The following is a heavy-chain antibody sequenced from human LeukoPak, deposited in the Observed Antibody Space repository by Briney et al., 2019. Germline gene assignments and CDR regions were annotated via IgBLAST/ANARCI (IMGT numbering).Heavy chain of an antibody. V-gene: IGHV4-34*01. CDR1: GGSFSSYY. CDR2: INHRGDT. CDR3: ARGPTISETGYFDY. D-gene: IGHD1-1*01. J-gene: IGHJ4*03. Sequence: PSETLSLTCAVYGGSFSSYYWSWIRQSPGKGLEWIAAINHRGDTNYNPSVKSRVTISVDTSKNQFSLKVTSLTAADTAVYYCARGPTISETGYFDYWGQGTLVTVSS.